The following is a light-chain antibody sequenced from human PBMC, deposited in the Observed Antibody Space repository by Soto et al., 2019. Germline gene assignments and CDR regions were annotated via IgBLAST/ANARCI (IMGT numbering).Light chain of an antibody. CDR1: QSVSSSY. Sequence: EIVLTQSTGTLSLSPGERATLSCRASQSVSSSYLAWYQKKPGQAPRLLIYGASSRATGIPDRFSGSGSVTDFTLTISRLEPEDFAVYYCQQYGSSPPAYTLGQGTKLEIK. V-gene: IGKV3-20*01. CDR3: QQYGSSPPAYT. J-gene: IGKJ2*01. CDR2: GAS.